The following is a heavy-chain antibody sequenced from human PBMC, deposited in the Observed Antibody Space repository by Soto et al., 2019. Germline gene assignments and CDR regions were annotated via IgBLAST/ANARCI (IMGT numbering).Heavy chain of an antibody. CDR3: ARGWGLDSDTYYYAY. V-gene: IGHV1-69*13. J-gene: IGHJ4*02. Sequence: SVKVSCKASGGTFSSYAISWVRQAPGQGLEWMGGIIPIFGTANYAQKFQGRVTITADESTSTAYMELSRLRSEDTAIYYCARGWGLDSDTYYYAYWGQGXLVTVSS. CDR1: GGTFSSYA. D-gene: IGHD3-16*01. CDR2: IIPIFGTA.